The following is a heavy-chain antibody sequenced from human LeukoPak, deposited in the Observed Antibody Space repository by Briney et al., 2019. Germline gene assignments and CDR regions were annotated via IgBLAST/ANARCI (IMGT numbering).Heavy chain of an antibody. CDR2: IYTSGST. J-gene: IGHJ5*02. D-gene: IGHD3-10*01. V-gene: IGHV4-4*09. Sequence: SETLSLTCTVSGGSISSYYWSWIRQLPGKGLEWIGYIYTSGSTNYNPSLKSRVTISVDTSKNQFSLKLSSVTAADTAVYYCARHFGSRENYYGSGSYNWFDPWGQGTLVTVSS. CDR3: ARHFGSRENYYGSGSYNWFDP. CDR1: GGSISSYY.